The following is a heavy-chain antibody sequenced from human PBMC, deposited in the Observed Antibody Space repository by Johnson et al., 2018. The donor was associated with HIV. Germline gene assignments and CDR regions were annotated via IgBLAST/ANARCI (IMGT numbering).Heavy chain of an antibody. V-gene: IGHV3-23*04. CDR2: ITVSGGDT. D-gene: IGHD4/OR15-4a*01. CDR3: GKDRLTLDAFDI. CDR1: GFTFDDYA. Sequence: VQLVESGGGLVQPGRSLRLSCAASGFTFDDYAMHWVQHAPGTGLEWVSVITVSGGDTYYADSVKGRFTISRDNSKNTLYLQLNSLRAEDTAVYYCGKDRLTLDAFDIWGQGKRVTVSS. J-gene: IGHJ3*02.